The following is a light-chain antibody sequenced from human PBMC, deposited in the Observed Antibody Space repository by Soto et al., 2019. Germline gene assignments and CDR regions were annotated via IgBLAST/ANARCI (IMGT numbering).Light chain of an antibody. CDR2: GAS. J-gene: IGKJ1*01. CDR3: QQYMSSVT. V-gene: IGKV3-20*01. CDR1: QSVDSTF. Sequence: EIVLTQSPGSLSLSPGERATLSCRASQSVDSTFFAWYQKKPGQAPRLLIYGASKRATGVPDRFSGSGSGTEFTLTISRLEPEAFAVYYCQQYMSSVTFGQGTKVEI.